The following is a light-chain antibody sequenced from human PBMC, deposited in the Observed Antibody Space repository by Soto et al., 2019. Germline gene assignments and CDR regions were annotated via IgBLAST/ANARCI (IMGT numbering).Light chain of an antibody. CDR3: CSYAGSYTYV. J-gene: IGLJ1*01. CDR2: DVT. V-gene: IGLV2-11*01. Sequence: QSALTQPRSVSGSPGQSVTISCTGTSSDVGGYNYVSWHQHHQGKAPKLMIYDVTKRPSGVRDRFSASKSGNTASLTISGLQAEDDADYYCCSYAGSYTYVFGTGTKLTVL. CDR1: SSDVGGYNY.